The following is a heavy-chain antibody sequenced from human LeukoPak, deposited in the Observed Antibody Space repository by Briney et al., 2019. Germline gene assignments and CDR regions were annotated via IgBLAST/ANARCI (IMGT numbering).Heavy chain of an antibody. J-gene: IGHJ4*02. CDR1: GGSISSYY. D-gene: IGHD6-13*01. Sequence: SETLSLXCTVSGGSISSYYWSWIRQPPGKGLEWIGYIYYSGSTNYNPSLKSRVTISVDTSKNQFSLKLSSVTAADTAVYYCARGSSWVKIDYWGQGTLVTVSS. CDR2: IYYSGST. V-gene: IGHV4-59*01. CDR3: ARGSSWVKIDY.